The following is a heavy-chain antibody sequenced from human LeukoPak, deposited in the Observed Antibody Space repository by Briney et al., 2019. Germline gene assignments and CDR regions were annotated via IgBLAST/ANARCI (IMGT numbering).Heavy chain of an antibody. Sequence: SETLSLTCTVSGGSISSYYWSWIRQPAGKGLEWIGRIYTSGSTNYNPSLKSRVTMSVDTSKNQFSLKLSSVTAADTAVYYCARLGVGTYYYDSGWFDPWGQGSLVTVSS. CDR1: GGSISSYY. D-gene: IGHD3-22*01. V-gene: IGHV4-4*07. CDR3: ARLGVGTYYYDSGWFDP. CDR2: IYTSGST. J-gene: IGHJ5*02.